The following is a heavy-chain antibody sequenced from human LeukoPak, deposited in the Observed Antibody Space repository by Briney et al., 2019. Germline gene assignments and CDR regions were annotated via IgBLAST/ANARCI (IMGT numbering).Heavy chain of an antibody. CDR1: GYTFTSYD. Sequence: ASVKVSCKASGYTFTSYDINWVRLATGQGLEWRGLMNPNSGNTGYAQKFQGRVTMTRNTSISTAYMELGSLRSEDTAVYYCAREILAAAGAIYYYYGMDVWGQGTTVTVSS. V-gene: IGHV1-8*01. CDR3: AREILAAAGAIYYYYGMDV. J-gene: IGHJ6*02. CDR2: MNPNSGNT. D-gene: IGHD6-13*01.